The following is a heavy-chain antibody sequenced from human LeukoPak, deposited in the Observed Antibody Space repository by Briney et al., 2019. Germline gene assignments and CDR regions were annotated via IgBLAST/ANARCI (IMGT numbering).Heavy chain of an antibody. CDR2: IYTSGST. J-gene: IGHJ6*03. CDR1: GGSLSSGSYY. V-gene: IGHV4-61*02. Sequence: PSQTLSLTCTVSGGSLSSGSYYWSWIRQPAGKGLEWLGRIYTSGSTDYNPSLKSRVTISVDTSKNQFSLQLSSVTAADTAVYYCARDGIAYYMDVWGKGTTVTVSS. D-gene: IGHD1-26*01. CDR3: ARDGIAYYMDV.